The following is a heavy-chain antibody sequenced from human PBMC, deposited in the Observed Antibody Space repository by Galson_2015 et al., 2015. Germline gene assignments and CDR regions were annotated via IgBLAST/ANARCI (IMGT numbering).Heavy chain of an antibody. CDR1: GFTFSSYA. J-gene: IGHJ4*02. D-gene: IGHD4-17*01. Sequence: SLRLSCAASGFTFSSYAMHWVRQAPGKGLEWVAVISYDGSNKYYADSVKGRFTISRDNSKNTLHLQMNSLRAEDTAVYYCASDYGDTRFGLWGQGTLVTVSS. CDR2: ISYDGSNK. CDR3: ASDYGDTRFGL. V-gene: IGHV3-30*01.